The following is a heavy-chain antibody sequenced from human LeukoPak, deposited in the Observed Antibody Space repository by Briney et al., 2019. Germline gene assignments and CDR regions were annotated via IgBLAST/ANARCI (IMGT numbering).Heavy chain of an antibody. Sequence: PSETLSLTCTVSGGAISAGNYWGWIRQPPGKGLEWIGTIHYSVGTSYNPSLQSRVDISLDMSMNQFSLKLTLVTVADTAVYYCARGPWWLQSVDLWGQEPWSPSPQ. V-gene: IGHV4-39*07. CDR3: ARGPWWLQSVDL. D-gene: IGHD5-12*01. CDR1: GGAISAGNY. CDR2: IHYSVGT. J-gene: IGHJ5*02.